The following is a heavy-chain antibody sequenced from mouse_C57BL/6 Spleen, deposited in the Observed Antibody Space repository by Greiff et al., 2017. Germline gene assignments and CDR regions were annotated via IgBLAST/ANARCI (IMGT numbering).Heavy chain of an antibody. D-gene: IGHD2-2*01. V-gene: IGHV1-18*01. Sequence: DVKLQESGPELVKPGASVKIPCKASGYTFTDYNMDWVKQSPGKRLEWIGDINPNNGGTIYNQKFKGKATLTVDKSSSTAYMELRSLTSEDTAVYYCATNGYDGFAYWGQGTLVTVSA. CDR1: GYTFTDYN. CDR2: INPNNGGT. J-gene: IGHJ3*01. CDR3: ATNGYDGFAY.